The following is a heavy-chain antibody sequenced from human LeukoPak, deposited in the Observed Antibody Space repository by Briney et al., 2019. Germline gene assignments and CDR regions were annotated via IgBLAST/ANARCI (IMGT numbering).Heavy chain of an antibody. D-gene: IGHD3-22*01. CDR3: ARGHSSGIYRGFDY. J-gene: IGHJ4*02. Sequence: PGGSLRLSCAASGFTFSSYAMHWVRQAPGKGLEWVAVISYDGSNKYYADSEKGRFTISRDNSKNTLYLQMNSLRAEDTAVYYCARGHSSGIYRGFDYWGQGTLVTVSS. CDR1: GFTFSSYA. V-gene: IGHV3-30-3*01. CDR2: ISYDGSNK.